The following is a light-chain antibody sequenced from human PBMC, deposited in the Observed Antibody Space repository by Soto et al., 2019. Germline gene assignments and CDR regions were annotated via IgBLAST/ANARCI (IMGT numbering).Light chain of an antibody. J-gene: IGKJ2*01. Sequence: EIVLTQSPGTLSSSPGERATLSCRASQSVSSSYLARYQQKPGQAPRLLIYGASSRATGIPDRFSGSGSGTDFTLPISRLEPEDFAVYYCQQYGRSPPYTFGQGTQLEIK. CDR3: QQYGRSPPYT. V-gene: IGKV3-20*01. CDR2: GAS. CDR1: QSVSSSY.